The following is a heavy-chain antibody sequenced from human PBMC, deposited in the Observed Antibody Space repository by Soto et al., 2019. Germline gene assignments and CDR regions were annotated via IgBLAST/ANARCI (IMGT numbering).Heavy chain of an antibody. J-gene: IGHJ1*01. CDR2: IDPSDSYT. CDR1: GYTFTTYW. V-gene: IGHV5-10-1*01. CDR3: ARCYCSSVSCYTEYFQH. D-gene: IGHD2-2*02. Sequence: GESLKISCKGSGYTFTTYWIIWVRQMPGKGLEWMGRIDPSDSYTTYSPSFQGHVTMSVDKSISTAYLQWSSLKASDTAMYYCARCYCSSVSCYTEYFQHWGQGTLVTVS.